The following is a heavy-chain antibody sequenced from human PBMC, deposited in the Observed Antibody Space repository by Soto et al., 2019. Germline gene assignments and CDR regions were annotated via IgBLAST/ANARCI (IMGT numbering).Heavy chain of an antibody. J-gene: IGHJ4*02. CDR2: IYYSGST. V-gene: IGHV4-39*07. CDR3: ARDSLRYDSSGYYYAHRVPFDY. Sequence: SETLSLTCTVSGGSISSSSYYWGWIRQPPGKGLEWIGSIYYSGSTYYNPSLKSRVTMSVDTSKNQFSLKLSSVTAADTAVYYCARDSLRYDSSGYYYAHRVPFDYWGQGTLVTVSS. CDR1: GGSISSSSYY. D-gene: IGHD3-22*01.